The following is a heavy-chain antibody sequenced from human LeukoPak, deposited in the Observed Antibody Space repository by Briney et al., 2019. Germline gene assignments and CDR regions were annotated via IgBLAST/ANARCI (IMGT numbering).Heavy chain of an antibody. V-gene: IGHV3-21*01. CDR1: GFTFSSYS. Sequence: PGGSLRLSCAASGFTFSSYSMNWVRQAPGKGLEWVSSISSSSSSYIYYADSVKGRFTISRDNAKNSLYLQMNSLRAEDTAVYYCASKMDIVVVPAAPRGYYYYGMDVWGQGTTVTVSS. CDR2: ISSSSSSYI. D-gene: IGHD2-2*03. CDR3: ASKMDIVVVPAAPRGYYYYGMDV. J-gene: IGHJ6*02.